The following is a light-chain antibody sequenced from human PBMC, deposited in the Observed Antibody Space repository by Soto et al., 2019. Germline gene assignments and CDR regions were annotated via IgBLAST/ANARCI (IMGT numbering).Light chain of an antibody. Sequence: EIGLTQSPGTLSLSPGERATLSCRASQSISSSYLAWYQQKPGQAPRLLMYGASSRATGIPDTFSGSGSGTDFTLTISRLEPEDFAVYYCQQYASSPRAFGQGTRVEFK. CDR3: QQYASSPRA. V-gene: IGKV3-20*01. CDR1: QSISSSY. CDR2: GAS. J-gene: IGKJ1*01.